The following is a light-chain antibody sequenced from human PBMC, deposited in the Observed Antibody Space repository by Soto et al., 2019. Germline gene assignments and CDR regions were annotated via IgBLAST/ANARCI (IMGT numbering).Light chain of an antibody. V-gene: IGKV3-20*01. CDR2: GAS. CDR1: QTITSNY. Sequence: EIVLTQSPGALSLSPGDRATLSCRASQTITSNYLAWYQQRPGQAPRLLIYGASSRATGIPDRFSGSGSATDFTLAISRLDPEDFAVYYCQQYANLPVTFGPGAKVDIK. CDR3: QQYANLPVT. J-gene: IGKJ3*01.